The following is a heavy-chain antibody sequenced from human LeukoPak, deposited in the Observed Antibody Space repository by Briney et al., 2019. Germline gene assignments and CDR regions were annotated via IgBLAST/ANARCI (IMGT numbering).Heavy chain of an antibody. D-gene: IGHD1-14*01. CDR1: VFTFSSYS. J-gene: IGHJ4*02. CDR3: ARRAGIYSHPYDY. V-gene: IGHV3-21*04. Sequence: GGSLRLSCAASVFTFSSYSTNWVRQAPGKGLEWVSSISSSSSYIYYADSVKGRFTISRDNAKNSLYLQMNSLRAEDTAVYYCARRAGIYSHPYDYWGQGTLVTVSS. CDR2: ISSSSSYI.